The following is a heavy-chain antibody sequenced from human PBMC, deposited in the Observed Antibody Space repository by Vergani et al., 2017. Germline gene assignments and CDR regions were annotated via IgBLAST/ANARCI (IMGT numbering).Heavy chain of an antibody. CDR3: AKDPSSPTVTSDYYYYYGMDV. CDR2: IWYDESRK. CDR1: GYTFSSSG. J-gene: IGHJ6*02. D-gene: IGHD4-11*01. V-gene: IGHV3-33*06. Sequence: QVQLVESGGDVVQPGRSLKLSCVASGYTFSSSGMHWVRQAPGKGLEWVAVIWYDESRKYYADSVRGRFTISRDTSKNTLYLQMNSLRAEDTAVYYCAKDPSSPTVTSDYYYYYGMDVWGQGTTVTVSS.